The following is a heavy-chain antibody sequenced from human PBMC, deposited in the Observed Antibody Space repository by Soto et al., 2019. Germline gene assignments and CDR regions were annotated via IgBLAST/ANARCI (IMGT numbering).Heavy chain of an antibody. J-gene: IGHJ6*02. CDR2: IYHSGST. CDR1: GGSISSSNW. Sequence: QVQLQESGPGLVKPSGTLSLTCAVSGGSISSSNWWSWVRQPPGKGLGWIGEIYHSGSTNYNPSPRRRVTISVDKSKNQFALKLSSVTAADTAVYYCASVRGGYYYAMDVWGQGTTVTVSS. V-gene: IGHV4-4*02. D-gene: IGHD3-10*02. CDR3: ASVRGGYYYAMDV.